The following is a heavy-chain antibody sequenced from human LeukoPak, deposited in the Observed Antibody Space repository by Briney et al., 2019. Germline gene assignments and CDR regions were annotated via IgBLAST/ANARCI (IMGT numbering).Heavy chain of an antibody. Sequence: ASVKVSCKASGYTFTGYYIHWGRQAPGQGLEWMGWINPNSGGTNYAQKFQDRVSMTRDTSISTTYMELSSLRSDDTAVYYCARDRLRLGYERTNWFDPWGQGTLVTVSS. CDR2: INPNSGGT. CDR1: GYTFTGYY. J-gene: IGHJ5*02. V-gene: IGHV1-2*02. CDR3: ARDRLRLGYERTNWFDP. D-gene: IGHD2-15*01.